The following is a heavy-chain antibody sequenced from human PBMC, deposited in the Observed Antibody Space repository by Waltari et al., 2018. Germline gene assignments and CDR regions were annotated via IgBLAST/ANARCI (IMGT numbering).Heavy chain of an antibody. D-gene: IGHD3-3*01. Sequence: EVQLVQSGAEVKKPGATVTISCKVSGYTFTDYYMHWVQQAPGKGLERMGLVDPEDGETIYAEKFQGKVTITADTSTNTAYMELSSLRSEDTAVYYCATWGFWSGAPSCDYWGQGTLVTVSS. V-gene: IGHV1-69-2*01. CDR1: GYTFTDYY. J-gene: IGHJ4*02. CDR2: VDPEDGET. CDR3: ATWGFWSGAPSCDY.